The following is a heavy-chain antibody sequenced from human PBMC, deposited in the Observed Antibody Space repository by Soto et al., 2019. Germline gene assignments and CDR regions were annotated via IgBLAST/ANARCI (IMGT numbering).Heavy chain of an antibody. CDR3: ARDNRSWEWKGRDA. V-gene: IGHV1-69*13. D-gene: IGHD3-3*01. Sequence: SVKVSCKASGGTFSSYAISWVRQAPGQGLEWMGGIIPIFGTANYAQKFQGRVTITADESTSTAYMELSSLRSGDTAVYSCARDNRSWEWKGRDAGGKGTRVTVSS. CDR2: IIPIFGTA. J-gene: IGHJ6*04. CDR1: GGTFSSYA.